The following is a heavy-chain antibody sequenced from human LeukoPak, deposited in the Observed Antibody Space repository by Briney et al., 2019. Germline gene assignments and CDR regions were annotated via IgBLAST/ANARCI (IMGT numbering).Heavy chain of an antibody. J-gene: IGHJ4*02. D-gene: IGHD6-19*01. CDR1: GSTFSSYG. CDR2: ISGSGGST. Sequence: GGSLRLSCAASGSTFSSYGMSWVRQAPGKGLEWVSAISGSGGSTYYADSVKGRFTISRDNSKNTLYLQMNSLRAEDTAVYYCAKDGRRSSGSYYFDYWGQGTLVTVSS. CDR3: AKDGRRSSGSYYFDY. V-gene: IGHV3-23*01.